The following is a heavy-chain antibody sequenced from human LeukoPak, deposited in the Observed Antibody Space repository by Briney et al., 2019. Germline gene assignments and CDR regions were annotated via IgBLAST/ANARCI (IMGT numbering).Heavy chain of an antibody. V-gene: IGHV4-30-4*01. CDR2: IYYSGST. CDR3: ARVRYGFGELQY. Sequence: SETLSLTCTVSGGSISSGDYYWSWIRQPPGTGLEWIGYIYYSGSTYYNPSLKSRVTISVDTSKNQFSLKLRSATAADTAVYYCARVRYGFGELQYWGQGTLVTVSS. D-gene: IGHD3-10*01. J-gene: IGHJ4*02. CDR1: GGSISSGDYY.